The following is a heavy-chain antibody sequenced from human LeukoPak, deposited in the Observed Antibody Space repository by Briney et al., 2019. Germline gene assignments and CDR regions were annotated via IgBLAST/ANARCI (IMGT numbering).Heavy chain of an antibody. D-gene: IGHD7-27*01. V-gene: IGHV3-30-3*01. J-gene: IGHJ4*02. CDR2: ISYDGSNK. CDR3: SRGNGGSDY. CDR1: GFTFSSYA. Sequence: GGSLRLSCAASGFTFSSYAMHWVRQAPGKGLEWVAVISYDGSNKYYADSVKGRFTISRDNSKNTLYLQMNSLRAEDTAVYYCSRGNGGSDYWGQGTLVTVSS.